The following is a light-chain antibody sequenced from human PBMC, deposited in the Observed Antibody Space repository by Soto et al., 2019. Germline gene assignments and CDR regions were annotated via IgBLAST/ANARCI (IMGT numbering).Light chain of an antibody. CDR1: SSDVGGYHY. Sequence: QSALTQPASVSGSPGQSITISCTGTSSDVGGYHYVSWYQQHPGKAPKVMIYDVTHRPSGVSNRFSGSKSGDTASLTISGLQAEDEADYYCSSYTGSTTLVFGGGTKLTVL. V-gene: IGLV2-14*01. J-gene: IGLJ2*01. CDR2: DVT. CDR3: SSYTGSTTLV.